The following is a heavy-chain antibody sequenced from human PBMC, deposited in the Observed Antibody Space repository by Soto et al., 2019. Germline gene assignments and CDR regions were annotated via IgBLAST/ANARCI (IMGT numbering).Heavy chain of an antibody. Sequence: SETLSLTCTVSGGSISSGGYYWSWIRQHPGKGLEWIGYIYYSGSTYYNPSLKSRVTISVDTSKNQFSLKLSSVTAADTAVYYCARDRDSSGPALGYWGQGTLVTVSS. J-gene: IGHJ4*02. V-gene: IGHV4-31*03. CDR2: IYYSGST. D-gene: IGHD3-22*01. CDR1: GGSISSGGYY. CDR3: ARDRDSSGPALGY.